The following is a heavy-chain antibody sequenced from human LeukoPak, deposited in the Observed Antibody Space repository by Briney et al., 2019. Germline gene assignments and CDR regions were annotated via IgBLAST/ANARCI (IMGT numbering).Heavy chain of an antibody. CDR2: ICYSGST. CDR1: GGSLSNFC. V-gene: IGHV4-59*01. J-gene: IGHJ4*02. Sequence: SETLSLTCTVSGGSLSNFCWSWIRQPPGKGPEWLGYICYSGSTNYNPSLKSRVTISVDTSKNQFSLRLSSVTAADMAVYYCARGLDSSGRYLSYWGQGTLVTVSS. CDR3: ARGLDSSGRYLSY. D-gene: IGHD6-19*01.